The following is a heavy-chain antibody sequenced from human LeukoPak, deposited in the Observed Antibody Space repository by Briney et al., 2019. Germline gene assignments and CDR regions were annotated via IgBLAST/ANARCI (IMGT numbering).Heavy chain of an antibody. J-gene: IGHJ6*03. V-gene: IGHV1-69*06. Sequence: GSSVKVSCKASGGTFSSYAISWVRQAPGQGLEWMGGIIPIFGTANYAQKFQGRVTITADKSTSTAYMGLSSLRSEDTAVYYCARDYYDSSGLLRGMDVWGKGTTVTVSS. CDR3: ARDYYDSSGLLRGMDV. D-gene: IGHD3-22*01. CDR2: IIPIFGTA. CDR1: GGTFSSYA.